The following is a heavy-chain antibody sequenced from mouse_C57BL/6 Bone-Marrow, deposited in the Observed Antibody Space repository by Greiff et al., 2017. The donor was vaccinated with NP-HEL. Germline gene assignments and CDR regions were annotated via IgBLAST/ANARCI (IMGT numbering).Heavy chain of an antibody. D-gene: IGHD1-1*01. Sequence: EVQRVESGGGLVQPGGSLKLSCAASGFTFSDYGMAWVRQAPRKGPEWVAFISNLAYSIYYADTVTGRFTISRENAKNTLYLEMSSLRSEDTAMYYCARHFYYGFAYWGQGTLVTVSA. V-gene: IGHV5-15*01. J-gene: IGHJ3*01. CDR2: ISNLAYSI. CDR3: ARHFYYGFAY. CDR1: GFTFSDYG.